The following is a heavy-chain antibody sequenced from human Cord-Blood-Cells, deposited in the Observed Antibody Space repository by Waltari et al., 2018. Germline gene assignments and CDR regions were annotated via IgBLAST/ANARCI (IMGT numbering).Heavy chain of an antibody. CDR2: IIPILGIA. CDR3: ARTTMVRGVFDY. CDR1: GGTFSSYA. D-gene: IGHD3-10*01. Sequence: QVQLVQSGAEVKKPGSSVKVSCKASGGTFSSYAISWVRQAPGQGLEWMGGIIPILGIANDAQKFQGRVTITADESTSTAYRGLSSLRSEDTAVYYCARTTMVRGVFDYWGQGTLVTVSS. V-gene: IGHV1-69*04. J-gene: IGHJ4*02.